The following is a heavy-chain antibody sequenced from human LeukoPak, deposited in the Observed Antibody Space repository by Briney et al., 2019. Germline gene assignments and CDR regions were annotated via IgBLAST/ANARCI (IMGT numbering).Heavy chain of an antibody. J-gene: IGHJ3*02. CDR1: GGSISSSSYY. CDR2: IYYSEST. V-gene: IGHV4-39*07. Sequence: SETLSLTCTVSGGSISSSSYYWGWIRQPPGKGLEWIGSIYYSESTYYNPSLKSRVTISVDTSKNQFSLKLSSVTAADTAVYYCARVAYSSNYAFDIWGQGTMVTVSS. D-gene: IGHD6-13*01. CDR3: ARVAYSSNYAFDI.